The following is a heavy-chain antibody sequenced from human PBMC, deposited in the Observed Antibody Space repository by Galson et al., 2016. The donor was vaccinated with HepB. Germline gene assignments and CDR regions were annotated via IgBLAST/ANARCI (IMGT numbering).Heavy chain of an antibody. CDR3: ARNPGASTWG. CDR1: GFTVGNNY. CDR2: IYSGGNT. J-gene: IGHJ4*02. V-gene: IGHV3-66*01. D-gene: IGHD6-13*01. Sequence: SLRLSCAASGFTVGNNYMSWVRQAPGKGLEWVSLIYSGGNTLYADSVNGRFSISRDNSKNTLYLQMNSLSAEDTAVYYCARNPGASTWGWGQGTLVTVAS.